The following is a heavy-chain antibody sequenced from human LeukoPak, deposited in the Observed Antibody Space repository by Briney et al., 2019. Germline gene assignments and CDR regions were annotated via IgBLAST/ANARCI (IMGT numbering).Heavy chain of an antibody. D-gene: IGHD5-18*01. J-gene: IGHJ4*02. V-gene: IGHV1-2*02. CDR3: AISDVDTAMVTYYFDY. CDR2: INPNSGGT. CDR1: GGTFSSYA. Sequence: GASVKVSCKASGGTFSSYAISWVRQAPGQGLEWMGWINPNSGGTNYAQKFQGRVTMTRDTSISTAYMELSRLRSDDTAVYYCAISDVDTAMVTYYFDYWGQGTLVTVSS.